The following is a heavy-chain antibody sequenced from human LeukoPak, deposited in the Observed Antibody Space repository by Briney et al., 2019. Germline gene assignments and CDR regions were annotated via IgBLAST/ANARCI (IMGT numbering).Heavy chain of an antibody. CDR3: ARGVEMATTDY. D-gene: IGHD5-24*01. Sequence: GASVKVSCKASGYTFTTHDINWVRQATGQGLEWLGWMSPNSGDTGYAQKFQGRVTMTSDSSISTAYMELSSLRSEDTAVYYCARGVEMATTDYWGQGTLVTVSS. J-gene: IGHJ4*02. CDR1: GYTFTTHD. V-gene: IGHV1-8*01. CDR2: MSPNSGDT.